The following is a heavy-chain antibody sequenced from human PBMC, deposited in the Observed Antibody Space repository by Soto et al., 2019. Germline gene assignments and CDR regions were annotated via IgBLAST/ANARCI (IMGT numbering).Heavy chain of an antibody. CDR3: ASAPVDIVATSEYNWLAP. J-gene: IGHJ5*02. CDR1: GGSFSGYY. V-gene: IGHV4-34*01. D-gene: IGHD5-12*01. CDR2: INHSGST. Sequence: SETLSLTCAVYGGSFSGYYWSWIRQPPGKGLEWIGEINHSGSTNYNPSLKSRVTISVDTSKNQFSLKLSSVTAADTAVYYCASAPVDIVATSEYNWLAPWGQGTLVT.